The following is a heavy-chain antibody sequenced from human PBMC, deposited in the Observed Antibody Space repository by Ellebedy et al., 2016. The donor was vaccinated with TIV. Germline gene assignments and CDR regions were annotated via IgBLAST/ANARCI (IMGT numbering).Heavy chain of an antibody. CDR3: TRDLYSDSGSPSDI. CDR2: TSVNTGDT. D-gene: IGHD4-11*01. J-gene: IGHJ4*02. Sequence: ASVKVSCXASGYTFINYDITWVRQAPGQGLEWMGGTSVNTGDTNYAQKVQGRVTMTTDASTSTAYMELRSLRSDDTAVYYCTRDLYSDSGSPSDIWGQGTLVTVSS. CDR1: GYTFINYD. V-gene: IGHV1-18*01.